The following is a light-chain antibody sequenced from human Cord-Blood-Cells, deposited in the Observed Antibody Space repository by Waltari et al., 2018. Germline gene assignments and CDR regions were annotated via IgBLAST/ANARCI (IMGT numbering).Light chain of an antibody. Sequence: NFMLTQPHSVSESPGKTVTISCTRSSGIIASNYVQWYQQRPGSSPTTVIYEDNQRPSGVPDRFSGSIDSSSNSASLTISGLKTEDEADYYCQSYDSSNHVVFGGGTKLTVL. CDR1: SGIIASNY. V-gene: IGLV6-57*01. CDR3: QSYDSSNHVV. CDR2: EDN. J-gene: IGLJ2*01.